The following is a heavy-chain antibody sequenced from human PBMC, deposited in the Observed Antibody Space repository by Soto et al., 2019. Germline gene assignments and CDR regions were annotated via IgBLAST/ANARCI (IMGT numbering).Heavy chain of an antibody. CDR3: ARGSDFWSGYTAFDY. V-gene: IGHV3-7*01. Sequence: PGGSLRLSCAASGLTFSSYWMSWVRQAPGKGLEWVANIKHDGSEKYYVDSVKDRFTISRDNAKNSLYLQMNSLRAEDTAVYYCARGSDFWSGYTAFDYWGQGTLVTVSS. CDR1: GLTFSSYW. D-gene: IGHD3-3*01. J-gene: IGHJ4*02. CDR2: IKHDGSEK.